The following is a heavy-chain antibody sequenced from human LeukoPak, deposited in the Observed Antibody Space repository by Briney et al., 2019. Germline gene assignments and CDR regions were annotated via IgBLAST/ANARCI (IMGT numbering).Heavy chain of an antibody. D-gene: IGHD6-6*01. J-gene: IGHJ4*02. V-gene: IGHV3-66*01. CDR2: FYSGGST. Sequence: PGGSLRLSCAASGFTFSSYAMTWVRRAPGKGLEWVSVFYSGGSTDYADSVKGRFTISRDSSKNTVHLQMNSLRAEGTAVYYCARDLVNWGQGTLVTVSS. CDR3: ARDLVN. CDR1: GFTFSSYA.